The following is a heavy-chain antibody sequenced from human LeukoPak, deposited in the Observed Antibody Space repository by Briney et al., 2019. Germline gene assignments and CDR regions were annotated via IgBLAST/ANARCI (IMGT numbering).Heavy chain of an antibody. D-gene: IGHD4-17*01. CDR3: ASWRTGDDYGDYPSGFDY. V-gene: IGHV3-48*04. Sequence: GGSLRLSCAASGFTFSSYSMNWVRQAPGKGLEWVSYISSSSSTIYYADSVKGRFTISRDNAKNSLYLQMNSLRAEDTAVYYCASWRTGDDYGDYPSGFDYWGQGTLVTVSS. CDR1: GFTFSSYS. CDR2: ISSSSSTI. J-gene: IGHJ4*02.